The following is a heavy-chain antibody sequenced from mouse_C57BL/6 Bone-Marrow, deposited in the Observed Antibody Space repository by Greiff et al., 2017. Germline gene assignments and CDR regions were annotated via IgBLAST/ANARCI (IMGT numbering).Heavy chain of an antibody. CDR2: IYPGNSGT. J-gene: IGHJ3*01. CDR3: TRFITTVVGGAWFAY. Sequence: VQLQQSGTVLARPGASVKMSCKTSGYTFTSYWMHWVKQRPGQGLEWIGAIYPGNSGTSYNQKFKGKAKLTAVTSASTAYMELSSLTNEDSAVYYCTRFITTVVGGAWFAYWGQGTLVTVSA. D-gene: IGHD1-1*01. V-gene: IGHV1-5*01. CDR1: GYTFTSYW.